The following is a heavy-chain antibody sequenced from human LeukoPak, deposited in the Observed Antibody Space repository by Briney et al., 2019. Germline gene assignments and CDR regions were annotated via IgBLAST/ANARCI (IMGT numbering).Heavy chain of an antibody. J-gene: IGHJ3*02. Sequence: GGSLRLSCAASGFTVSSNYMSWVRQAPGKGLEWVSVIYSGGSTYYADSVKGRFTISRDNSKNTLYLQMNSLRAEDTAVYYCARGRRIAVAGPSGGASDIWGQGTMVTVSS. V-gene: IGHV3-66*01. D-gene: IGHD6-19*01. CDR3: ARGRRIAVAGPSGGASDI. CDR1: GFTVSSNY. CDR2: IYSGGST.